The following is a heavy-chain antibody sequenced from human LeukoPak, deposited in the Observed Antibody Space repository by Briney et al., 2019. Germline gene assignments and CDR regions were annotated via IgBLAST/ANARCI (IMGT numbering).Heavy chain of an antibody. CDR3: AKDYYGSGSYRSGFDY. CDR2: IRYDGSNK. CDR1: GFTFSSYG. V-gene: IGHV3-30*02. D-gene: IGHD3-10*01. Sequence: PGGSLRLSCAASGFTFSSYGMHWVRQAPGKGLEWVAFIRYDGSNKYYAYSVKGRFTISRDNSKNTLYLQMNSLRAEDTAVYYCAKDYYGSGSYRSGFDYWGQGTLVTVSS. J-gene: IGHJ4*02.